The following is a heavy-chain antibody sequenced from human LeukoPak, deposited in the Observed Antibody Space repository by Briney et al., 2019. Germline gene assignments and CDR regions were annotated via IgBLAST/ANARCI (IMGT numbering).Heavy chain of an antibody. Sequence: PGGSLRLACAAAGFTFSSYRMHWVCQALGKGLVWASRINSDGSSTSYADSVKGRFTISRDNAKNTLYLQMNSLRAEDTAVYYCARDRYYYYYMDVWGKGTTVTVSS. V-gene: IGHV3-74*01. J-gene: IGHJ6*03. CDR2: INSDGSST. CDR1: GFTFSSYR. CDR3: ARDRYYYYYMDV.